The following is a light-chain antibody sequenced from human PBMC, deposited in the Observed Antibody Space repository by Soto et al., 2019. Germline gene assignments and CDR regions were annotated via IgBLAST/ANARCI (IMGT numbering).Light chain of an antibody. CDR1: ESINNN. CDR2: AAT. CDR3: QQHHKWPLT. J-gene: IGKJ4*01. Sequence: EIVMTQSPATLSVSVGEGATLSCTASESINNNLAWYQQKPGQAPRLLIYAATTRATGFPARFSGSGSGTEFTLTISSLQSEDFAVYYCQQHHKWPLTFGGGTKVDIK. V-gene: IGKV3-15*01.